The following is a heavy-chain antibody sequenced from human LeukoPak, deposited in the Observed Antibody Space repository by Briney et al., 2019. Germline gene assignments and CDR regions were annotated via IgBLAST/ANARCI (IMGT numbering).Heavy chain of an antibody. D-gene: IGHD2-15*01. CDR1: GFTFSAYT. Sequence: GGSLRLSCAASGFTFSAYTMNWVRQAPGKGLEWVSAISGSSSSINYADSVKGRFTISRDNAKNSLYLQMNNLRAEDTAVYYCAPSTKSGSGPYNWFDPWGQGTLVTVSS. CDR3: APSTKSGSGPYNWFDP. V-gene: IGHV3-21*01. CDR2: ISGSSSSI. J-gene: IGHJ5*02.